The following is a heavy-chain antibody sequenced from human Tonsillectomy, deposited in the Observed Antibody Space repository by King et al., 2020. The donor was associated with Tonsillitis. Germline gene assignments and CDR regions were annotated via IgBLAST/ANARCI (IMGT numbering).Heavy chain of an antibody. Sequence: VQLVESGGGVFQPGRSLRLSCAASGFTFSSHGMHWVRQAPGKGLEWGAVIWNDGSNKYYLDSVKGRFTISRDNSNNTLHLQMSSLRAEDTAVYYCARGAGSSWPYYYYYMDVWGKGTTVTVSS. CDR3: ARGAGSSWPYYYYYMDV. J-gene: IGHJ6*03. D-gene: IGHD6-13*01. CDR2: IWNDGSNK. V-gene: IGHV3-33*08. CDR1: GFTFSSHG.